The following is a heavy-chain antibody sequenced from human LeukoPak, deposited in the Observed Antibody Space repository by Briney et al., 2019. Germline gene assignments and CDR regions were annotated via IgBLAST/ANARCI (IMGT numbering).Heavy chain of an antibody. CDR3: ARGSSSSSPLYDSSGYCLGY. Sequence: GASVKVSCKASGYTFTGYYMHWVRQAPGHGLEWMGWINPNSGGTNYAQKFQGRVTMTRDTSISTAYMELSRLRSDDTAVYYCARGSSSSSPLYDSSGYCLGYWGQGTLVTVSS. CDR2: INPNSGGT. J-gene: IGHJ4*02. CDR1: GYTFTGYY. V-gene: IGHV1-2*02. D-gene: IGHD3-22*01.